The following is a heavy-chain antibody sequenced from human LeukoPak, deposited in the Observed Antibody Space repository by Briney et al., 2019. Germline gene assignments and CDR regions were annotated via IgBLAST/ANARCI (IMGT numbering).Heavy chain of an antibody. CDR3: VRDLGGRSGH. Sequence: PGGSLRLSCAASGFTFSSNWMHWVGQAPGKGLVWVSRINEDGSTTNYADSVKGRSTIFRDNAKNTLYLQMNSLRAEDTAVYYCVRDLGGRSGHWGQGTLVTVSS. CDR2: INEDGSTT. CDR1: GFTFSSNW. V-gene: IGHV3-74*01. D-gene: IGHD1-26*01. J-gene: IGHJ4*02.